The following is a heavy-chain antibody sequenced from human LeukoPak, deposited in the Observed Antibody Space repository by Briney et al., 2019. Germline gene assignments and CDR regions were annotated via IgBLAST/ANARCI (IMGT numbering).Heavy chain of an antibody. CDR1: GFTFSSYW. Sequence: GGYLRLYCAASGFTFSSYWMNWVRQAPGKGLVWVSRIASDGSSTTYADSVKGRFSISRDNAKNTLYLQMNSLRVEDTAVYYCARGRPHGNDYWGQGTLVTVSS. D-gene: IGHD4-23*01. V-gene: IGHV3-74*01. CDR2: IASDGSST. CDR3: ARGRPHGNDY. J-gene: IGHJ4*02.